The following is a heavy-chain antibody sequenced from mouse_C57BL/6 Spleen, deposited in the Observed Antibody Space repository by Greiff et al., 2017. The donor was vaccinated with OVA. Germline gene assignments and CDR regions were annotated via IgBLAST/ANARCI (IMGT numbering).Heavy chain of an antibody. CDR1: GYTFTCYW. V-gene: IGHV1-59*01. D-gene: IGHD3-3*01. CDR3: ARGWGDY. Sequence: QVQLQQPGAELVRPGTSVKLSCKASGYTFTCYWMHWVKQRPGQGLEWIGVIDPSDSYTNYNQKFKGKATLTVDTSSSTAYMQLSSLTSEDSAVYYCARGWGDYWGQGTTLTVSS. CDR2: IDPSDSYT. J-gene: IGHJ2*01.